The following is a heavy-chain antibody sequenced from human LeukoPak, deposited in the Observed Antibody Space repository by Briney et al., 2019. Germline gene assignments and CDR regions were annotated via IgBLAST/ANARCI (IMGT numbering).Heavy chain of an antibody. D-gene: IGHD2-15*01. CDR3: ARRNIVVVVAATPTIQLPDAFDI. J-gene: IGHJ3*02. V-gene: IGHV4-34*01. Sequence: SETLSLTCAVYGGSFSGYYWSWIRQPPGKGLEWIGEINHGGSTNYNPSLKSRVTISVDTSKNQFSLKLSSVTAADTAVYYCARRNIVVVVAATPTIQLPDAFDIWGQGTMVTVSS. CDR1: GGSFSGYY. CDR2: INHGGST.